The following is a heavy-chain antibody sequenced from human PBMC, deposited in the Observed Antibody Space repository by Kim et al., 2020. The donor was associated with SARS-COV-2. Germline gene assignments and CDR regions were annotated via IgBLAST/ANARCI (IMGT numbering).Heavy chain of an antibody. D-gene: IGHD3-22*01. J-gene: IGHJ4*02. V-gene: IGHV3-21*01. CDR3: ARVNYDSSGYWGGEYYFDY. CDR2: ISSSSSYI. Sequence: GGSLRLSCAASGFTFSSYSMNWVRQAPGKGLEWVSSISSSSSYIYYADSVKGRFTISRDNAKNSLYLQMNSLRAEDTAVYYCARVNYDSSGYWGGEYYFDYWGQGTLVTVSS. CDR1: GFTFSSYS.